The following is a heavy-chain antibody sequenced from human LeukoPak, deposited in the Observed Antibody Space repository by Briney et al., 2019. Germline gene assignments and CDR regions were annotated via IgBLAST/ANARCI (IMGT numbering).Heavy chain of an antibody. Sequence: GGSLRLSCAASVFTFSSYWMHWVLQAPGKGLVWLSRISGDGSSTSYADAVKGRFTISRDNAKNTLYLQMNSLRAEDTAVYYCARPSVGFDPWGQGTLVTVSS. V-gene: IGHV3-74*01. CDR2: ISGDGSST. CDR3: ARPSVGFDP. J-gene: IGHJ5*02. CDR1: VFTFSSYW.